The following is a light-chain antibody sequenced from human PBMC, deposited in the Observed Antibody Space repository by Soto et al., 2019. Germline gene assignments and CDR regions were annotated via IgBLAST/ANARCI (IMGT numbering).Light chain of an antibody. J-gene: IGKJ3*01. V-gene: IGKV3-20*01. CDR1: QSVSIY. Sequence: EIVLTQSPATLSLFPGERATLSCRASQSVSIYLAWYHQKPGQAPRLLIHSASTRAPGIPDRFSASGAGTDFTLTISRLEPEDSAVYYCQQYSASPRTFGPGTKVDI. CDR2: SAS. CDR3: QQYSASPRT.